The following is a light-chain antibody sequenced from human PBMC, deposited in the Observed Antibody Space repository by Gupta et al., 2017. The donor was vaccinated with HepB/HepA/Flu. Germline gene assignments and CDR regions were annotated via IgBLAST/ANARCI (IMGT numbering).Light chain of an antibody. V-gene: IGLV3-1*01. CDR1: NLGDKF. Sequence: SYALTQPPSVSVSPGQTATITCSGDNLGDKFTCWYQQKPGQSPVLVIYQDFKRPSGIPERFSGSKSGNTATLTISGTQAMDEADYYCQAWDRTTGVFGTGTKVTVL. CDR2: QDF. J-gene: IGLJ1*01. CDR3: QAWDRTTGV.